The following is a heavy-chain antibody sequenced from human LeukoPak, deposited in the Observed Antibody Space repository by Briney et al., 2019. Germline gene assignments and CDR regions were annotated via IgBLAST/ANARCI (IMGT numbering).Heavy chain of an antibody. CDR2: MNPNSGNT. Sequence: AASVKVSCKASGYTFTSYDINWVRQATGQGLEWMGWMNPNSGNTGYAQKFQGRVTMTRNTSISTAYMELSSLRSEDTAVYYCARGNPYSHEDWDYWGQGTLVTVSS. D-gene: IGHD3-9*01. CDR3: ARGNPYSHEDWDY. V-gene: IGHV1-8*01. J-gene: IGHJ4*02. CDR1: GYTFTSYD.